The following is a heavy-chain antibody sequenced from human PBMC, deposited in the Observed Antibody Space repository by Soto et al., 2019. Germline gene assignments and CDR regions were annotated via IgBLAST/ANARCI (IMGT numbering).Heavy chain of an antibody. Sequence: GGSLRLSCAASGFTFSSYAMSWVRQAPGKGLEWVSAISGSGGSTYYADSVKGRFTISRDNSKNTLYLQMNSLRAEDTAVYYCASGNLWYYDSSGYSTAPGYWGQGTLVTVSS. J-gene: IGHJ4*02. D-gene: IGHD3-22*01. CDR2: ISGSGGST. CDR3: ASGNLWYYDSSGYSTAPGY. V-gene: IGHV3-23*01. CDR1: GFTFSSYA.